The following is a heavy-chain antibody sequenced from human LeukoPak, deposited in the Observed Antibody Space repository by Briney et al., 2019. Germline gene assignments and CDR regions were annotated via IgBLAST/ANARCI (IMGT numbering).Heavy chain of an antibody. CDR1: GFTFSSYG. Sequence: GSLRLSCAASGFTFSSYGMSWVRQAPGKGLEWVGYIYYSGGTNYNPSLKSRVTISEDTSKNQFSLKLSSVTAADTAVYYCARDRVYYMDVWGKGTTVTVSS. CDR3: ARDRVYYMDV. CDR2: IYYSGGT. V-gene: IGHV4-59*01. J-gene: IGHJ6*03.